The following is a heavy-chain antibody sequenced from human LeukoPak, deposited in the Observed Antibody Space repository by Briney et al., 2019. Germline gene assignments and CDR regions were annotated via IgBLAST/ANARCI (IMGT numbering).Heavy chain of an antibody. V-gene: IGHV3-23*01. CDR3: AKDAAGPEY. J-gene: IGHJ4*02. Sequence: PGGSLSLSCAASGFTFRSYAMSWVRQAPGKGLEWVSTISGGGLTPYYADSVKGRFTISRDNSKNTLYLQMNSLIAEDTAVYYCAKDAAGPEYWGQGTLVTVSS. D-gene: IGHD6-13*01. CDR2: ISGGGLTP. CDR1: GFTFRSYA.